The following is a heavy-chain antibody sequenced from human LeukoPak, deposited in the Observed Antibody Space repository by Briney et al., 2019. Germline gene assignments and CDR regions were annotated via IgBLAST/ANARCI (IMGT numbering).Heavy chain of an antibody. J-gene: IGHJ4*02. CDR1: GFTFSSYA. Sequence: GGSLRLSCAASGFTFSSYAMSWVRRAPGQGLEWVSAITGSGDKTYYAVSVKGRFTISRDNPSNALYLQMNSLRAEDTAVYYCAKGLQWELPFDCWGQGTLVTVSS. V-gene: IGHV3-23*01. CDR2: ITGSGDKT. CDR3: AKGLQWELPFDC. D-gene: IGHD1-7*01.